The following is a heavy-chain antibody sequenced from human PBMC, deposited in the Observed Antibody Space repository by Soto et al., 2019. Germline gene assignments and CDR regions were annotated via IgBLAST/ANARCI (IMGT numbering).Heavy chain of an antibody. J-gene: IGHJ6*02. CDR1: GFSVSSNY. Sequence: EVQLVESGGGLIQPGGSLRLSCAASGFSVSSNYMHWVRQAPGKGLEWVSLIYTSGTPYYADSVKGRFSTSRDNSKNTVYLQMNSLRAEDTAVYYCARERAYGSGSYYGMDVWGQGTTVAVSS. D-gene: IGHD3-10*01. V-gene: IGHV3-53*01. CDR3: ARERAYGSGSYYGMDV. CDR2: IYTSGTP.